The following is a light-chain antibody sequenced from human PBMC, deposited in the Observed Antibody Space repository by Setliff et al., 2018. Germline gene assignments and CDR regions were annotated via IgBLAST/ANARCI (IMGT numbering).Light chain of an antibody. Sequence: QPALAQPPSASGSPGQSVTISCTGTSSDVGGYNYVSWYQQPPGKAPKLMIYEVSKWPSGVPDRFSGSKSGNTASLTVSGLQAEDEADYYCSSYAGSNNYVFGTGTKVTVL. CDR1: SSDVGGYNY. CDR2: EVS. V-gene: IGLV2-8*01. CDR3: SSYAGSNNYV. J-gene: IGLJ1*01.